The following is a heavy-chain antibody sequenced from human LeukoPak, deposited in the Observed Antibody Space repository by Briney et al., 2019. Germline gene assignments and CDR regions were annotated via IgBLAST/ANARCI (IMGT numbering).Heavy chain of an antibody. CDR3: AVSGYYYVPPFDY. Sequence: PGRSLRLSCAASGFTFSSYAMSWVRQAPGKGLEWVSAISGSGGSTYYADSVKGRFTISRDNSKNTLYLQMNSLRAEDTAVYYCAVSGYYYVPPFDYWGQGTLVTVSS. V-gene: IGHV3-23*01. CDR2: ISGSGGST. D-gene: IGHD3-22*01. CDR1: GFTFSSYA. J-gene: IGHJ4*02.